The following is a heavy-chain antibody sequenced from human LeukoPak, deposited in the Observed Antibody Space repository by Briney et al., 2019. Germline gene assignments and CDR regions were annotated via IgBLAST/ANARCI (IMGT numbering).Heavy chain of an antibody. V-gene: IGHV3-66*01. Sequence: GGSLRLSCSASGFTVSDYYMTWVRQAPGKGLEWVSLIYRGGSTYYAHSVQGRFTISRDNSKNTLYVQMKSLRAEDTAVYYCARIPTEDDWYFDLWGRGVLVTVSS. CDR3: ARIPTEDDWYFDL. CDR2: IYRGGST. J-gene: IGHJ2*01. D-gene: IGHD2-21*01. CDR1: GFTVSDYY.